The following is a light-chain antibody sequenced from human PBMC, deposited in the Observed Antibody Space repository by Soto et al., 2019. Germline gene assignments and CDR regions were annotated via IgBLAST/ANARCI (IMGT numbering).Light chain of an antibody. CDR1: QSISRQ. CDR2: QAS. V-gene: IGKV1-5*03. CDR3: LQYKSYWT. Sequence: DIQMTQSPSTLSASVGDRVSITCRASQSISRQLAWYQQKPVKAPNLLIYQASNLETGVPSRFTGGGSGTEFTLTISSLQPDDLAAYYCLQYKSYWTFGKGTKVEVK. J-gene: IGKJ1*01.